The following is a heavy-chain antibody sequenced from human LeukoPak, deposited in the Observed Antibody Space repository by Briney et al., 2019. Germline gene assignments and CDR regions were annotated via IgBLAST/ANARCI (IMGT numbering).Heavy chain of an antibody. D-gene: IGHD3-22*01. J-gene: IGHJ3*02. Sequence: SETLSLTCAVYGGSFSGYYWSWIRQPPGKGLEWIGEINHSGSTNYNPSLKSRVTISVDTSKNQFSLKLSSVTAADTAVYYCAIICYDSSGYTCLGAFDIWGQGTMVTVSS. V-gene: IGHV4-34*01. CDR3: AIICYDSSGYTCLGAFDI. CDR2: INHSGST. CDR1: GGSFSGYY.